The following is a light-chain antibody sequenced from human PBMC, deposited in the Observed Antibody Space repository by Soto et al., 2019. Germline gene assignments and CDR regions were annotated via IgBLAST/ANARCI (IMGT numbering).Light chain of an antibody. Sequence: EIELTQSPGTLSLSPGERATLSCRASQSVSSSYLAWYQQKPGQAPRLLIYGASSRATSITDWFSGSGSGTDFTLTISRREPEDYAVYYCQQYSSSPGFTFGPGTKVDIK. V-gene: IGKV3-20*01. CDR3: QQYSSSPGFT. J-gene: IGKJ3*01. CDR1: QSVSSSY. CDR2: GAS.